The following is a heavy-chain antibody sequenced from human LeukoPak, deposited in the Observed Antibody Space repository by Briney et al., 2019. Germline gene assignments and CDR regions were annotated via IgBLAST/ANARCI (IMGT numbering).Heavy chain of an antibody. V-gene: IGHV3-30*18. CDR2: ISYDGSNK. CDR3: AKIGGPQGFDY. CDR1: GFTFSYYW. Sequence: GGSLRLSCAASGFTFSYYWMSWVRQAPGKGLQWVALISYDGSNKYFADSVKGRFTISRDNSKNTLYLQMNSLRAEDTAVYYCAKIGGPQGFDYWGQGTLVTVSS. D-gene: IGHD3-16*01. J-gene: IGHJ4*02.